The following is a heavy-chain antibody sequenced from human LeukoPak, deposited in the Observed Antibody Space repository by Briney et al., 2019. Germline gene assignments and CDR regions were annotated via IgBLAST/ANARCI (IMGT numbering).Heavy chain of an antibody. D-gene: IGHD2-15*01. CDR1: AYTITISC. CDR2: TNPSGTGT. CDR3: ATDHSMANTAWCFDP. V-gene: IGHV1-46*01. Sequence: ASVKVTCKAAAYTITISCIDWVRQAPGQGHEWVGVTNPSGTGTSYAQKFQGRITMSRDTSTSTVYMELRSLRSEDTAFYYCATDHSMANTAWCFDPWGHGTLVTVSS. J-gene: IGHJ5*02.